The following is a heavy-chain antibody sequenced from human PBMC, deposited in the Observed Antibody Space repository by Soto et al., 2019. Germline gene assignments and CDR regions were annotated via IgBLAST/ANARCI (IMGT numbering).Heavy chain of an antibody. CDR1: GFTFSDSW. V-gene: IGHV3-7*01. CDR2: ISADGRET. D-gene: IGHD6-6*01. Sequence: PGGSLRLSCAASGFTFSDSWMNWVRQAPGKGLEWVAYISADGRETNHVDSVKGRFTISRDNAKNSLYLQMNSLRSEDTAVYYCARKPRLLELWGQGPLVTVYS. J-gene: IGHJ4*02. CDR3: ARKPRLLEL.